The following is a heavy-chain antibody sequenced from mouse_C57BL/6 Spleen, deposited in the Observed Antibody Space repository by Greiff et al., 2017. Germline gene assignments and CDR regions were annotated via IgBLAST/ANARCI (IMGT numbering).Heavy chain of an antibody. J-gene: IGHJ2*01. CDR3: TREGGNWSGWDY. CDR2: IHPNSGST. Sequence: VQLQQPGAELVKPGASVKLSCKASGYTFTSYWMHWVKQRPGQGLEWIGMIHPNSGSTNYNEKFKSKATLTVDKSSSTAYIQLSSLTSEDSAVYYCTREGGNWSGWDYWGQGTTLTVSS. V-gene: IGHV1-64*01. D-gene: IGHD4-1*01. CDR1: GYTFTSYW.